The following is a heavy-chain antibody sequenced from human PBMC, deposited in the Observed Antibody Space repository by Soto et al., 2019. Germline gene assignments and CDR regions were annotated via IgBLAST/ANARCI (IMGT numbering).Heavy chain of an antibody. V-gene: IGHV3-23*01. CDR3: AKDDYYGSGSSPDY. CDR1: GFTFSSYA. J-gene: IGHJ4*02. D-gene: IGHD3-10*01. CDR2: ISGSGGST. Sequence: LRLSCSASGFTFSSYAMSWVRQAPGKGLEWVSAISGSGGSTYYADSVKGRFTISRDDSKNTLYLQMNSLRAEDTAIYYCAKDDYYGSGSSPDYWGQGTLVTVSS.